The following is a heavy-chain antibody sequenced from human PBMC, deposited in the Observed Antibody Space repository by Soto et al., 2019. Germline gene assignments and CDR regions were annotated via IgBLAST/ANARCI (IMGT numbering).Heavy chain of an antibody. CDR2: IGTGGDIT. V-gene: IGHV3-23*01. CDR3: ARVKNFGPFDY. CDR1: GFTYRNYA. D-gene: IGHD3-3*01. J-gene: IGHJ4*02. Sequence: GGSLRLSCAASGFTYRNYAMSWVRQAPGKGLEWVSAIGTGGDITYYADSVEGRFTISRDNSQDTLYLQMNSLRAEDTAVYYCARVKNFGPFDYWGQGTLVTVSS.